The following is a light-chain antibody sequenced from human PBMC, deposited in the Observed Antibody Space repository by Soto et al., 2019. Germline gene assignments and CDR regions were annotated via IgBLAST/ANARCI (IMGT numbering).Light chain of an antibody. CDR2: DVS. V-gene: IGLV2-14*01. CDR1: ISDVGGYNY. Sequence: QSALTQPASVSGSPGQSITMSCTGTISDVGGYNYVSWYQQSPGKAPKLMIYDVSNRPSGVSNRFSGSKSGDTASLTISGLQAEDEADYYCMSYTSSSTGVFGGGTKLTVL. CDR3: MSYTSSSTGV. J-gene: IGLJ3*02.